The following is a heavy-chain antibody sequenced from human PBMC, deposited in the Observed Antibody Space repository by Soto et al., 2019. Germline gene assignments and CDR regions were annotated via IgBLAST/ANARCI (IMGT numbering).Heavy chain of an antibody. V-gene: IGHV6-1*01. CDR1: GDSVSSSSVT. Sequence: SQTLSLTCAISGDSVSSSSVTWNWIRQSPSRGLEWLGRAYYRSKWYNDYAESVKSRITINPDTSRNQFSLHLNSVTPEDTAVYYCVRLIGNSWLDFWGQGTLVTVSS. CDR2: AYYRSKWYN. CDR3: VRLIGNSWLDF. J-gene: IGHJ5*01. D-gene: IGHD1-26*01.